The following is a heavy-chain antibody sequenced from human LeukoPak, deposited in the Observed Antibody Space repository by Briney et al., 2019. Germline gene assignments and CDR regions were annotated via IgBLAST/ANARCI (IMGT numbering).Heavy chain of an antibody. D-gene: IGHD3-10*01. J-gene: IGHJ4*02. V-gene: IGHV3-30*02. Sequence: PGGSLRLSCAASGFTFSNNAMHWVRQAPGKGLVWVAYIRYDGGNAYYVDSVKGRFTISRDNSKDTLYLQMNGLRPEDTAVYFCAKGDYYGSGLDYWGQGAPVTVSS. CDR2: IRYDGGNA. CDR1: GFTFSNNA. CDR3: AKGDYYGSGLDY.